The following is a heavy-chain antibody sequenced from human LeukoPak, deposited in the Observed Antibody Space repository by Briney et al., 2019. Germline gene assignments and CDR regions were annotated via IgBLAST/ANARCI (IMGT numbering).Heavy chain of an antibody. D-gene: IGHD4-17*01. Sequence: GGSLRLSCAASGFTFSSYGMHWVRQAPGKGLEWVAVISYDGSNKYYADSVKGRFTISRDNSKNTLYLQMNSLRAEDTAVYYCAKSRRDGDHARLLDYWGQGTLVTVSS. V-gene: IGHV3-30*18. CDR2: ISYDGSNK. J-gene: IGHJ4*02. CDR3: AKSRRDGDHARLLDY. CDR1: GFTFSSYG.